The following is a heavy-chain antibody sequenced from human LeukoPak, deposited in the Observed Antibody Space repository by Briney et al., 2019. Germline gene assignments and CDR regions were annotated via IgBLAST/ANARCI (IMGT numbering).Heavy chain of an antibody. J-gene: IGHJ6*03. Sequence: GGSLRLSCAASGFTFSSYDMHWVRQATGKGLEWVSAIGTAGDTYYPGSVKGRFTISRENAKNSLYLQMNSLRAEDTAVYYCAEDRCSSGIGCYYYYMDVWGKGTTVTISS. V-gene: IGHV3-13*01. CDR2: IGTAGDT. D-gene: IGHD2-15*01. CDR3: AEDRCSSGIGCYYYYMDV. CDR1: GFTFSSYD.